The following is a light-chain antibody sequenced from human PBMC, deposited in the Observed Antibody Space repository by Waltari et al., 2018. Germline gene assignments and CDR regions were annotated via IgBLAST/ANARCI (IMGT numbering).Light chain of an antibody. V-gene: IGLV2-14*03. CDR2: DVT. CDR1: SGDVGGYKY. Sequence: QSALTQPASVSGSPGQSITISCTGTSGDVGGYKYVSWYQQHPGKAPKLMIYDVTNRPSGVSNRFSGSKSGNTASLTISGLQAEDEADDYCSSYTSSSTLAFGGGTKLTVL. CDR3: SSYTSSSTLA. J-gene: IGLJ2*01.